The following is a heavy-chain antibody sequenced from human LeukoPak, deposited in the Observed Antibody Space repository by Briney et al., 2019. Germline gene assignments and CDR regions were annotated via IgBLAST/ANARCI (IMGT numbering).Heavy chain of an antibody. D-gene: IGHD1-1*01. CDR2: ISAYNGNT. Sequence: GASVKVSCKSSGYTFTSYGINWVRPAPGQGLEWMGWISAYNGNTNYAQKLQGRVTMTTDTSTSTAYMELRSLRSDDTAVYYCARNVRGYNWFDPWGQGTLVTVSS. CDR1: GYTFTSYG. J-gene: IGHJ5*02. CDR3: ARNVRGYNWFDP. V-gene: IGHV1-18*01.